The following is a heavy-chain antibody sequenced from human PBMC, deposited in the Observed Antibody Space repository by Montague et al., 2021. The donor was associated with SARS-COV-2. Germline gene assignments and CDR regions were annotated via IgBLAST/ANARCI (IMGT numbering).Heavy chain of an antibody. CDR3: AAYIIGAGGRGS. J-gene: IGHJ1*01. CDR2: TYGDRPI. Sequence: TLSLTCSLSGASIRGAYHWSWIRQHPGKDLEWIGHTYGDRPIXYNPSLRGRASISLDTSENRFSLTLTSVTAADTAPYYCAAYIIGAGGRGSWGQGALVTVSS. CDR1: GASIRGAYH. D-gene: IGHD3-16*01. V-gene: IGHV4-31*03.